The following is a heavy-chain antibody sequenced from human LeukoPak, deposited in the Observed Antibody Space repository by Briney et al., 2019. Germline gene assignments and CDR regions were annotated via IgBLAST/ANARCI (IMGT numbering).Heavy chain of an antibody. CDR1: GGSSSGYY. D-gene: IGHD6-13*01. J-gene: IGHJ5*02. CDR3: ARRRAGTGGWFDP. Sequence: SETLSLTCAVYGGSSSGYYWSWIRQHPGKGLEWIGEINHSGSTNYNPSLKSRGTISVDTSKNQFSLKLSSETAADTAVYYCARRRAGTGGWFDPWGQGTLVTVSS. V-gene: IGHV4-34*01. CDR2: INHSGST.